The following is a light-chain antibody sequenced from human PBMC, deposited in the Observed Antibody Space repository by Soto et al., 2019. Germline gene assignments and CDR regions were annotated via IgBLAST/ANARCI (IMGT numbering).Light chain of an antibody. CDR3: SSYTSSNTYV. J-gene: IGLJ1*01. Sequence: NGTSVDVGGFEYVSWYQQHPGKVPKLMIYDVNNRPSGVSNRFSGSKSGNTASLTISGLQAEDEADYFCSSYTSSNTYVFGTGTKVTVL. CDR1: SVDVGGFEY. CDR2: DVN. V-gene: IGLV2-14*03.